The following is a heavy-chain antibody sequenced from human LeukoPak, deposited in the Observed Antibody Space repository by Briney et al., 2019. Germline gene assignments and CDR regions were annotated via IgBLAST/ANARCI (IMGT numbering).Heavy chain of an antibody. CDR2: MYYSGST. Sequence: SETLSLTCTVSGDSIITYYWSWIRQPPGKGLECIGYMYYSGSTNYNPSLKSRVTISVDKSRNQFSLTLSSVTAADTAVYYCARHSRGYDSEFGYWGQGTLVTVSS. CDR3: ARHSRGYDSEFGY. V-gene: IGHV4-59*08. D-gene: IGHD5-12*01. J-gene: IGHJ4*02. CDR1: GDSIITYY.